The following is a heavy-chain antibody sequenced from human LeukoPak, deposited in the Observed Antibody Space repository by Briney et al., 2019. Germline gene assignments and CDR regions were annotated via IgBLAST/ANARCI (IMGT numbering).Heavy chain of an antibody. CDR1: GFTFSSYA. CDR3: ASRGYCSSTSCPDLYYFDY. Sequence: GGSLRLSCAASGFTFSSYAMSWVRQAPGKGLEWVSAISGSGGSTYYADSVKGRFTISRDNSKNTLYLQMNSLRAEDTAVYYCASRGYCSSTSCPDLYYFDYWGQGTLVTVSS. V-gene: IGHV3-23*01. CDR2: ISGSGGST. J-gene: IGHJ4*02. D-gene: IGHD2-2*01.